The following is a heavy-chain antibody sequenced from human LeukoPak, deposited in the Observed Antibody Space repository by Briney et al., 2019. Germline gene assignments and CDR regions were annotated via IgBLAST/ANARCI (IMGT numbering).Heavy chain of an antibody. V-gene: IGHV4-59*01. CDR1: GDSISSYY. CDR3: ARGYYSLDV. CDR2: IYYSGST. J-gene: IGHJ6*02. Sequence: PSETLPLTCTVSGDSISSYYWSWIRQPPGKGLEWIGYIYYSGSTNYNPSLKSRVTISVDTSKNQFSLKLSSMTAADTAVYYCARGYYSLDVWGQGTTVTVSS.